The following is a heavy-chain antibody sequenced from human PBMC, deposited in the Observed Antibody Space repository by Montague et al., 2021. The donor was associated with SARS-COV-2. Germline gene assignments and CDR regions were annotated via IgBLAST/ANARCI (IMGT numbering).Heavy chain of an antibody. CDR3: AKVPVGVAGCLCYYFDQ. CDR1: GGSLSGYY. CDR2: VNHSGHT. Sequence: SETRSLTCAVYGGSLSGYYWSWIRQPPGKGLEWIGEVNHSGHTNYNVSXXSRVTMSVDTSKSQFSLKVRSVTAADTAVYYCAKVPVGVAGCLCYYFDQWGQGTLVTVSS. J-gene: IGHJ4*02. D-gene: IGHD2-8*01. V-gene: IGHV4-34*01.